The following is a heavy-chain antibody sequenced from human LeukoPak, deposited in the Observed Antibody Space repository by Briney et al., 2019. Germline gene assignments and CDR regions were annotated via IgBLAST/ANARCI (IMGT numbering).Heavy chain of an antibody. V-gene: IGHV3-7*01. D-gene: IGHD3-16*01. CDR3: ATYTHWVAGDV. Sequence: PGGSLRLSCAASGFTFSDSCTSWVRQAPGKGLEWVANMNQDGSAKGYVDSVKGRFTISRDNARNSLYLQMSSLRPEDTAVYYCATYTHWVAGDVWGQGTTVTVSS. J-gene: IGHJ6*02. CDR1: GFTFSDSC. CDR2: MNQDGSAK.